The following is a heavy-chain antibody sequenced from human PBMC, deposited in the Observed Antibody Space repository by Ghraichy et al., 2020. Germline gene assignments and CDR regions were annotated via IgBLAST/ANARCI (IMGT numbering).Heavy chain of an antibody. D-gene: IGHD6-19*01. CDR2: ISPKSGGT. CDR3: ARGPPPNIALTEGSPTEAFDY. Sequence: GESLNISCKASAYTFTDHYMHWVRQAPGQGLEWMGWISPKSGGTNYPQKFQGRVTMTRDTSISTYYMELSRLRSDDTAEYYCARGPPPNIALTEGSPTEAFDYWGQGTLVTVSS. CDR1: AYTFTDHY. V-gene: IGHV1-2*02. J-gene: IGHJ4*02.